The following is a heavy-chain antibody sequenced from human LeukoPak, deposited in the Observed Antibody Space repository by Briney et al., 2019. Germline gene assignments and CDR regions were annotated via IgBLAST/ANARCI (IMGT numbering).Heavy chain of an antibody. D-gene: IGHD3-9*01. V-gene: IGHV1-2*02. CDR2: INPNSGGT. CDR3: ARGSRYHDWLSPLDS. CDR1: GYTFTGYF. J-gene: IGHJ4*02. Sequence: ASVTVSCKASGYTFTGYFMHWVRLAPGQGLEWMGWINPNSGGTNYAQKFQGRVTMTRDTSISTAYMELSRLGSDDTAVFYCARGSRYHDWLSPLDSWGQGTLVTVSS.